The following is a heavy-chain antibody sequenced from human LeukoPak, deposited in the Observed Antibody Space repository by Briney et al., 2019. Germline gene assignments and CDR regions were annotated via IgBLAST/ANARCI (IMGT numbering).Heavy chain of an antibody. CDR2: ISGSSSDT. CDR1: GLSFSDYY. V-gene: IGHV3-11*05. CDR3: ARGQRAAAGFDS. Sequence: GGSLRLSCAASGLSFSDYYMYWIRQAPGKGLEWVSFISGSSSDTNYADSVKGRFTISRDNAKNSLYLQMNSLRADDTAVYYCARGQRAAAGFDSWGQGTLVTVSS. J-gene: IGHJ4*02. D-gene: IGHD6-13*01.